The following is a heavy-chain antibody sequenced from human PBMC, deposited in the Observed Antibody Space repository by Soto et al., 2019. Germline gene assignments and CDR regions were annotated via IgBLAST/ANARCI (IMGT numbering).Heavy chain of an antibody. Sequence: PSETLSLTCTVSGGSISSSSYYWGWIRQPPGKGLEWIGSIYYSGSTYYNPSLKSRVTISVDTSKNQFSLKLSSVTAADTAVYYCARHGFSSWYSLADYWGQGTLVTVSS. D-gene: IGHD6-13*01. CDR1: GGSISSSSYY. V-gene: IGHV4-39*01. J-gene: IGHJ4*02. CDR2: IYYSGST. CDR3: ARHGFSSWYSLADY.